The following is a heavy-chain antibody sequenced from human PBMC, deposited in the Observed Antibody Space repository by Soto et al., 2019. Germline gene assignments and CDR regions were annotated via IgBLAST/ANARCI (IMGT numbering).Heavy chain of an antibody. CDR1: GGTFSSYA. CDR2: IIPIFGTA. J-gene: IGHJ6*02. V-gene: IGHV1-69*06. D-gene: IGHD3-10*01. CDR3: ASLXXXYEVRDIYYYYGMDV. Sequence: QVQLVQSGAEVKKPGSSVKVSCKASGGTFSSYAISWVRQAPGQGLEWMGGIIPIFGTANYAQKFQGRVTITADKSTSTAYMELSSLRSEDTAVYYCASLXXXYEVRDIYYYYGMDVWGQGTTVTVSS.